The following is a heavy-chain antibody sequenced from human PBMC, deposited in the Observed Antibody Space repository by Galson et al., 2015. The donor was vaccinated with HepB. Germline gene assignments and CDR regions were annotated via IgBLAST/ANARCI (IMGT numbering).Heavy chain of an antibody. CDR2: IWYDGSNQ. Sequence: SLRLSCAASGFTFSIYGIHWVRQAPGKGLEWVAVIWYDGSNQYYVDSVKGRFTISRDNSKNTVYLQMNSLRVEDTAVYYCARAKGYCSTTNCYKTATEDAFDIWGQGTMVTVSS. V-gene: IGHV3-33*01. D-gene: IGHD2-2*02. CDR3: ARAKGYCSTTNCYKTATEDAFDI. J-gene: IGHJ3*02. CDR1: GFTFSIYG.